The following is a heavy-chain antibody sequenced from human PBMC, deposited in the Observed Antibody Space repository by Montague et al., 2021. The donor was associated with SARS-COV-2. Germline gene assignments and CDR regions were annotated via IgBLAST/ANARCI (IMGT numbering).Heavy chain of an antibody. CDR2: IYYRGST. Sequence: SETLSLTCTVSNGSINSYYWSWIRQPPGKRLEWIGYIYYRGSTNYNPSLESRVTMTIDASKNQFSLKLRSVTASGTAVYFCAREGLHNWFDPWGQGTLVTVSS. J-gene: IGHJ5*02. CDR1: NGSINSYY. CDR3: AREGLHNWFDP. V-gene: IGHV4-59*01.